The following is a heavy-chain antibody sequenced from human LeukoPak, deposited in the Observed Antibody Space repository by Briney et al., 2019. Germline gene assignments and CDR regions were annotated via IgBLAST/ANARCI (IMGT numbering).Heavy chain of an antibody. V-gene: IGHV3-21*06. J-gene: IGHJ6*03. CDR2: ILSSGAYT. CDR3: VTRGWADYYYYMDV. D-gene: IGHD6-19*01. Sequence: GGSLRLSCAASGVIFKTYTMNWVRQAPGKGLEWVSSILSSGAYTYYADSLKGRFTISRDNAKNSLYLQMNSLRAEDTAVYYCVTRGWADYYYYMDVWGKGTTVTISS. CDR1: GVIFKTYT.